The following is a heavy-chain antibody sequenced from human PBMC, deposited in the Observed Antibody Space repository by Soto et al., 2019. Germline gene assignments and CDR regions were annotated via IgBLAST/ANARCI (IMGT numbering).Heavy chain of an antibody. CDR1: GYTFTTSG. Sequence: ASVKVSCKASGYTFTTSGLSWLQPDPGQGLEWLAYINVNDGHTRDAQKFKGRVTRTTETSTGTAYMELSRLRSDETSVHFCARDEPWRLCYWGQ. CDR2: INVNDGHT. J-gene: IGHJ4*01. V-gene: IGHV1-18*01. CDR3: ARDEPWRLCY. D-gene: IGHD6-25*01.